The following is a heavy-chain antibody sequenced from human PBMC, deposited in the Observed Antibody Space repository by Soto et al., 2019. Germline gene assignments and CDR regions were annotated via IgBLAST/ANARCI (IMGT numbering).Heavy chain of an antibody. CDR3: AKDTIFGVVIPYYYYGMDV. J-gene: IGHJ6*02. D-gene: IGHD3-3*01. CDR2: ISSSSSYI. Sequence: GGSLRLSCAASGFTFSSYSMNWVRQAPGKGLEWVSSISSSSSYIYYADSVKGRFTISRDNAKNSLYLQMNSLRAEDTAVYYCAKDTIFGVVIPYYYYGMDVWGQGTTVTVSS. V-gene: IGHV3-21*01. CDR1: GFTFSSYS.